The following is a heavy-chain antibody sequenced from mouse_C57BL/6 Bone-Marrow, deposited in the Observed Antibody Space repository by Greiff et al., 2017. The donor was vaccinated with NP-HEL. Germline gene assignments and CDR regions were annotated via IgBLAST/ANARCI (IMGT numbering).Heavy chain of an antibody. D-gene: IGHD1-1*01. CDR3: AREGGLYDYYGYWYFDV. J-gene: IGHJ1*03. V-gene: IGHV1-66*01. Sequence: VQLQQSGPELVKPGASVKISCKASGYSFTSYYIHWVKQRPGQGLEWIGWIYPGSGNTKYNEKFKGKATLTADTSSSTAYMHLSRLTSEDSAVYYCAREGGLYDYYGYWYFDVWGTGTTVTVS. CDR2: IYPGSGNT. CDR1: GYSFTSYY.